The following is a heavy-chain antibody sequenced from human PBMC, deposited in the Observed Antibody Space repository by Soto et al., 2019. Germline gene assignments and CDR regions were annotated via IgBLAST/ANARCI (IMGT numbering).Heavy chain of an antibody. CDR3: ARGRRDGSFDY. J-gene: IGHJ4*02. V-gene: IGHV1-69*02. CDR1: GGTFSSYT. D-gene: IGHD3-10*01. CDR2: IIPILGIA. Sequence: QVQLVQSGAEVKKPGSSVKVSCKASGGTFSSYTISWVRQAPGQGLEWMGRIIPILGIANYAQKFQGRVTXTXXKSTRTAYMELSSLRSEDTAVYYCARGRRDGSFDYWGQGTLVTVSS.